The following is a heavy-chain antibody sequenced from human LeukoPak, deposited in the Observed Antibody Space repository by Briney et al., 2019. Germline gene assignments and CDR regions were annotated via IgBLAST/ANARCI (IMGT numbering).Heavy chain of an antibody. J-gene: IGHJ3*02. CDR1: GFTFSDFW. Sequence: GGSLRLSCAGSGFTFSDFWMTWVRQTPGKGLEWVANIKEDGTEKNLVDSVKGRFTISRDNTKNTLYLQMNSLRAEDTAVYYCAREGWGAERYAFDIWGQGTMVTVSS. CDR3: AREGWGAERYAFDI. CDR2: IKEDGTEK. V-gene: IGHV3-7*01. D-gene: IGHD1-26*01.